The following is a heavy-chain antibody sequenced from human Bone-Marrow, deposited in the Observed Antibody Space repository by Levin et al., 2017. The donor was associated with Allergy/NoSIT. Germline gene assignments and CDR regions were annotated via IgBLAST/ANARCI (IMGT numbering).Heavy chain of an antibody. CDR3: ARGDNYYDTNNYYFDY. V-gene: IGHV3-30*04. J-gene: IGHJ4*02. Sequence: GESLKISCAASGFTFSNYAIHWVRQAPGKGLEWVAVISYDGSNKYYADSVKGRFTISRDNSKNTLYLQMNTLRAEDTAVYYCARGDNYYDTNNYYFDYWGQGTLVTVSS. CDR2: ISYDGSNK. D-gene: IGHD3-22*01. CDR1: GFTFSNYA.